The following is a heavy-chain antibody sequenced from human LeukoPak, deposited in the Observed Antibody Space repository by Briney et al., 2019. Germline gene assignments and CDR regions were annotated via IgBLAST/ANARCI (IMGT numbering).Heavy chain of an antibody. V-gene: IGHV1-69*04. CDR1: GGIFSSYA. CDR3: AESYCSSTSCYDDYYYGMDV. CDR2: IIPILGIA. J-gene: IGHJ6*02. D-gene: IGHD2-2*01. Sequence: ASVKASCKASGGIFSSYAISWVRQAPGQGLEWMGRIIPILGIANYAQKFQGRVTITADKSTSTAYMELSSLRSEDTAVYYCAESYCSSTSCYDDYYYGMDVWGQGTTVTVSS.